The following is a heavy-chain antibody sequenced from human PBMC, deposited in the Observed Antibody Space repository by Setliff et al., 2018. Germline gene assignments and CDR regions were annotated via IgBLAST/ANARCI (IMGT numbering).Heavy chain of an antibody. Sequence: PGGSLRLSCVTSGFTFSNYGMTWVRRAPGKGLEWISYISTSSTIIYYADSVKGRFTISGDNSKNTLYLQMNSLRPEDTAVYYCAREMWARGVRYYMDVWGKGTTVTVSS. V-gene: IGHV3-48*01. CDR2: ISTSSTII. CDR1: GFTFSNYG. J-gene: IGHJ6*03. CDR3: AREMWARGVRYYMDV. D-gene: IGHD3-10*01.